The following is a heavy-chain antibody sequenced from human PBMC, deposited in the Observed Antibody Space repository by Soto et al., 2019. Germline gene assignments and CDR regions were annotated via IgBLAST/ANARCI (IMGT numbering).Heavy chain of an antibody. J-gene: IGHJ4*02. D-gene: IGHD4-17*01. CDR2: IKQDGSEI. CDR1: GFTFSTKW. CDR3: VRDARDYASEFDC. Sequence: EVQLVESGGALVQPGGSLRLXCAASGFTFSTKWMSWVRQAPGRGLEWLADIKQDGSEIYYIDSVKGRFTISRDNAKNSLYLQMNSLRVEDTAVYYCVRDARDYASEFDCWGQGTLVTVSA. V-gene: IGHV3-7*01.